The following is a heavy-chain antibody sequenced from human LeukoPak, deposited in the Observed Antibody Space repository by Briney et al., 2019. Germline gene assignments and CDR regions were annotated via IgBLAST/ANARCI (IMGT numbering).Heavy chain of an antibody. CDR2: IYYSGST. J-gene: IGHJ6*03. V-gene: IGHV4-59*12. CDR1: GGSISTYY. Sequence: PSETLSLTCTVSGGSISTYYWSWIRQSPGKGLEWIGYIYYSGSTNYNPSLKSRVTISVDTSKNQFSLKLSSVTAADTAVYYCARGRRAARPSPVIYYYYYYMDVWGKGTTVTVSS. D-gene: IGHD6-6*01. CDR3: ARGRRAARPSPVIYYYYYYMDV.